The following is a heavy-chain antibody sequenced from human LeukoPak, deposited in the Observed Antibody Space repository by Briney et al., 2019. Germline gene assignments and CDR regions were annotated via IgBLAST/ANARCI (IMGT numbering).Heavy chain of an antibody. Sequence: ASVKVSCKASGYTFTSYYMHWVRQAPGQGLEWMGIINPSGGSTSYAQKFQGGVTMTRDTSTSTVYMELSSLRSEDTAVYYCAGGHYDILTGYTPGGMDVWGKGTTVTVSS. D-gene: IGHD3-9*01. CDR1: GYTFTSYY. CDR2: INPSGGST. V-gene: IGHV1-46*01. J-gene: IGHJ6*04. CDR3: AGGHYDILTGYTPGGMDV.